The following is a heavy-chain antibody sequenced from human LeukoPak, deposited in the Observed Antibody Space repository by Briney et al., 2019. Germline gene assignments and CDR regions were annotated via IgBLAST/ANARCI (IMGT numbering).Heavy chain of an antibody. CDR3: AKRGDSSGWSQYDY. CDR1: GFTVSSNY. D-gene: IGHD6-19*01. CDR2: IYSGGST. V-gene: IGHV3-53*01. J-gene: IGHJ4*02. Sequence: GGSLRLSCAASGFTVSSNYMSWVRQAPGKGLEWVSVIYSGGSTYYADSVKGRFTISRDNSKNTLYLQMNSLRADDTAVYYCAKRGDSSGWSQYDYWGQGTLVTVSS.